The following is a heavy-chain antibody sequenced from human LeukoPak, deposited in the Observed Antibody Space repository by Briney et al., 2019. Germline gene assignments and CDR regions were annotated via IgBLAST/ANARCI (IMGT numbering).Heavy chain of an antibody. CDR1: GYTFTSYG. CDR2: ISAYNGNT. D-gene: IGHD3-22*01. J-gene: IGHJ4*02. V-gene: IGHV1-18*01. CDR3: ARDGYYYDSSGYYFFHY. Sequence: ASVKVSCKASGYTFTSYGISWVRQAPGQGLEWMGCISAYNGNTNYAQKLQGRVTMTTDTSTSTAYMELRSLRSDDTAVYYCARDGYYYDSSGYYFFHYWGQGTLVTVSS.